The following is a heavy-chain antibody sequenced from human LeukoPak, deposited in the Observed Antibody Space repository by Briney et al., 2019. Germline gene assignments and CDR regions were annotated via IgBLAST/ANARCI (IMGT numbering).Heavy chain of an antibody. CDR2: ISYDGSKT. CDR1: GFTFSSYG. Sequence: GRSMSLSCAASGFTFSSYGMHWVRQAPGKWLEWVAFISYDGSKTYYADSVKDRFTIARDNSKNTLYLQMNSLRAEDTAVYYFAKVDAPGGLLSFYFDYWGQGTLVTVSS. D-gene: IGHD3-10*01. J-gene: IGHJ4*02. CDR3: AKVDAPGGLLSFYFDY. V-gene: IGHV3-30*18.